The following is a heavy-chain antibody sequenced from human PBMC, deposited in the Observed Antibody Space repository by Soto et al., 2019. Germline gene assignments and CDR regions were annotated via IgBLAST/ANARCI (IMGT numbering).Heavy chain of an antibody. V-gene: IGHV4-31*03. D-gene: IGHD3-22*01. CDR1: GRSVSSGGYY. CDR2: IYHIGSP. Sequence: QVQLQESGPGLVKPSQILSLTCTVSGRSVSSGGYYWTWIRQHPGRGLEWIGYIYHIGSPYYNPSLESRVTISLDTSKNQFSLNLTSVTAADTAIYYCVRDRAMDSSGHWFDTWGQGTLVSVSS. J-gene: IGHJ5*02. CDR3: VRDRAMDSSGHWFDT.